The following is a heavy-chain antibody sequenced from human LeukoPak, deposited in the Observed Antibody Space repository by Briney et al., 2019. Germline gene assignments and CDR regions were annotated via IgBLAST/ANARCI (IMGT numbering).Heavy chain of an antibody. Sequence: GGSLRLSSAAFGFTFSNAWMSWVRQAPGKGLEWVGRIKSKTDGGTTDYAAPVKGRFTISRDDSKNTLYLQMNSLKTEDTAVYYCTTRSGFITMVRGVFGYWGQGTLVTVSS. V-gene: IGHV3-15*01. J-gene: IGHJ4*02. D-gene: IGHD3-10*01. CDR1: GFTFSNAW. CDR3: TTRSGFITMVRGVFGY. CDR2: IKSKTDGGTT.